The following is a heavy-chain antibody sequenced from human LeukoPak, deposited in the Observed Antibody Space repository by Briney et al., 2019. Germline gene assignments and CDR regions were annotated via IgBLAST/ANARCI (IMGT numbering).Heavy chain of an antibody. D-gene: IGHD5-24*01. V-gene: IGHV3-30*02. Sequence: PGGSLRLSCAASGFTFSSYGMHWVRQAPGKGLEWVAFIRYDGSNKYYADSVKGRFTISRDNAKNSLYLQMNSLRAEDTAVYYCARDLLSRMATGVGFDYWGQGTLVTVSS. CDR1: GFTFSSYG. CDR2: IRYDGSNK. CDR3: ARDLLSRMATGVGFDY. J-gene: IGHJ4*02.